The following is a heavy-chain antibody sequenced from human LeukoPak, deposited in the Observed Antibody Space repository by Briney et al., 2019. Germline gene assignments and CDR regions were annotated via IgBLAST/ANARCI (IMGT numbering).Heavy chain of an antibody. V-gene: IGHV4-39*07. J-gene: IGHJ4*02. CDR1: GGSISSSTYF. CDR3: ARLDGDRPDH. CDR2: IHSNGNS. Sequence: SETLSLTCSVSGGSISSSTYFWGWIRQPPGKGLEFIASIHSNGNSYFNPSLKSRVTSSLGTSKNQFSLKLTSVTAADTAVYHCARLDGDRPDHWGQGTLVTVSS. D-gene: IGHD4-17*01.